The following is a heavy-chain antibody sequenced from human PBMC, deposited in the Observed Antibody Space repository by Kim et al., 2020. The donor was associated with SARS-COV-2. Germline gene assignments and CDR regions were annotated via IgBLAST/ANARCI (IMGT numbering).Heavy chain of an antibody. V-gene: IGHV3-48*02. J-gene: IGHJ4*02. Sequence: GGSLRLSCAASGFTFSSYSMNWVRQAPGKGLEWVSYISSSSSTIYYADSVKGRFTISRDNAKNSLYLQMNSLRDEDTAVYYCARDTDYDFWSGYASSLDYWGQGTLVTVSS. CDR3: ARDTDYDFWSGYASSLDY. CDR2: ISSSSSTI. D-gene: IGHD3-3*01. CDR1: GFTFSSYS.